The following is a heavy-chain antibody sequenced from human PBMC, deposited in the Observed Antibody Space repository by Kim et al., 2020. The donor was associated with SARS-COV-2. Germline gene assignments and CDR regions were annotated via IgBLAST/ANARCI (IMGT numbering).Heavy chain of an antibody. J-gene: IGHJ4*02. D-gene: IGHD2-15*01. Sequence: GGSLRLSCAASGFTFSSYSMNWVRQAPGKGLEWVSYISSSSSTIYYADSVKGRFTISRDNAKNSLYLQMNSLRDEDTAVYYCARGILGYCSGGSCYSSLSLDYWGQGTLVTVSS. V-gene: IGHV3-48*02. CDR1: GFTFSSYS. CDR3: ARGILGYCSGGSCYSSLSLDY. CDR2: ISSSSSTI.